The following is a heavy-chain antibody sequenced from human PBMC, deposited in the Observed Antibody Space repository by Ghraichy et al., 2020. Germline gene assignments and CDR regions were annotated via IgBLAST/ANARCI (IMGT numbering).Heavy chain of an antibody. Sequence: ASVKVSCKASGYTFTGYYMHWVRQAPGQGLEWMGWINPNSGGTNYAQKFQGRVTMTRDTSISTAYMELSRLRSDDTAVYYCARETAAGTSPAFDYWGQGTLVTVSS. CDR3: ARETAAGTSPAFDY. CDR2: INPNSGGT. J-gene: IGHJ4*02. V-gene: IGHV1-2*02. CDR1: GYTFTGYY. D-gene: IGHD6-13*01.